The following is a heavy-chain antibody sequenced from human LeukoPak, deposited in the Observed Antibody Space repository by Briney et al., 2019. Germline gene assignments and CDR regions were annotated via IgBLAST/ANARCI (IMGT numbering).Heavy chain of an antibody. D-gene: IGHD3-3*01. CDR3: AIAPSSDFWSGYYRSEYYFDY. CDR1: GYTFTSYG. CDR2: ISAYNGNT. J-gene: IGHJ4*02. V-gene: IGHV1-18*01. Sequence: ASVKVSCKASGYTFTSYGISWVRQAPGQGLEWMGWISAYNGNTNYAQKLQGRVTMTTDTSTSTAYMELRSLRSDDTAVYYCAIAPSSDFWSGYYRSEYYFDYWGQGTLVTVSS.